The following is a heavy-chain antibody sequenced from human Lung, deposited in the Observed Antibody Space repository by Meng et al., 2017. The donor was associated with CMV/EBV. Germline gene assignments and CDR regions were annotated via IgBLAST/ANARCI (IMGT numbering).Heavy chain of an antibody. CDR2: INPNTGGT. Sequence: VQLGNTGAGVKKPVASVKVSCKASGYTFTGYYIHWVRQAPGQGLEWMGWINPNTGGTKYAQKFQGWVTLTRDTSISTAYMELSRLRSDDTAVYYCARGRYELIWGLFDPWGQGTLVTVSS. CDR3: ARGRYELIWGLFDP. CDR1: GYTFTGYY. J-gene: IGHJ5*02. V-gene: IGHV1-2*04. D-gene: IGHD1-1*01.